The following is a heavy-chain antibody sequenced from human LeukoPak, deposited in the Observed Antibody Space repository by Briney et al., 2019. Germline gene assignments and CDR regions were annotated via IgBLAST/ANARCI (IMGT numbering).Heavy chain of an antibody. CDR3: ARRGDYLNYFDY. V-gene: IGHV4-39*01. D-gene: IGHD4-17*01. CDR2: IYYSGST. Sequence: SETLSLTCTVSGGSISSSSYYWGWIRQPPGKGLEWIVSIYYSGSTYYNPSRKSRVTISVHTSKNQFSLKLSSVTAADTAVYYCARRGDYLNYFDYWGQGTLVTVSS. J-gene: IGHJ4*02. CDR1: GGSISSSSYY.